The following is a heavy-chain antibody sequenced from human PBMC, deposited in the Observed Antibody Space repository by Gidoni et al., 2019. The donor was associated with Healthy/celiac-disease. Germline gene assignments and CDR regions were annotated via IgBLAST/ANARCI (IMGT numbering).Heavy chain of an antibody. CDR1: GYTFTGYY. CDR2: INPNSGGT. CDR3: ARDLGGGSSWFDYYYYMDV. Sequence: QVQLVQSGAEVKKPGASVKVSCKASGYTFTGYYMHWVRQAPGQGLGWMGWINPNSGGTNYAQKFQGRVTMTRDTSISTAYMELSRLRSDDTAVYYCARDLGGGSSWFDYYYYMDVWGKGTTVTVSS. V-gene: IGHV1-2*02. J-gene: IGHJ6*03. D-gene: IGHD6-13*01.